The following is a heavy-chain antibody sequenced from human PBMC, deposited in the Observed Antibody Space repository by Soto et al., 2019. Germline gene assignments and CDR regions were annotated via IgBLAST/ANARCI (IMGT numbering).Heavy chain of an antibody. CDR2: ISYDGSNK. D-gene: IGHD3-22*01. V-gene: IGHV3-30*18. J-gene: IGHJ4*02. CDR3: EKCFKHYDRNMVSDY. CDR1: GFTFSSYG. Sequence: GGSLRLSCAASGFTFSSYGMHWVRQAPGKGLEWVAVISYDGSNKYYADSVKGRFTISRDNSKNTLYLQMNSLRAEDTAVYYCEKCFKHYDRNMVSDYWGQGTLVTVYS.